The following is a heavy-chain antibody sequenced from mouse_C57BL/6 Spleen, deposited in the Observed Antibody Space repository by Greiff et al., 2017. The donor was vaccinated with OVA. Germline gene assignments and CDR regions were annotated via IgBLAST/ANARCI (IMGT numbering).Heavy chain of an antibody. Sequence: VQLQQPGAELVKPGASVKLSCKASGYTFTSYWMHWVKQRPGRGLEWIGRIDPNSGGTKYNEKFKSKATLTVDKPSSPAYMQLSSLTSEDSAVYYCARGFITTVVTYYFDYWGQGTTLTVSS. V-gene: IGHV1-72*01. J-gene: IGHJ2*01. CDR2: IDPNSGGT. D-gene: IGHD1-1*01. CDR1: GYTFTSYW. CDR3: ARGFITTVVTYYFDY.